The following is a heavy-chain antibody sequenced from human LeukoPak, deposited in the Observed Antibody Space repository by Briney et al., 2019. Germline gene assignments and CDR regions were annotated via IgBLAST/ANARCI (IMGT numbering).Heavy chain of an antibody. V-gene: IGHV4-4*02. Sequence: SETLSLTCAVSGVSISSSNWWSWVRQPPGKGLEWIGEIYHSGSTNYNPSLKSRVTISVDKSKDQFSLKLSSVTAADTAVYYCARVTYYYDSSGPVFLFYWGQGTLVTVSS. CDR2: IYHSGST. D-gene: IGHD3-22*01. J-gene: IGHJ4*02. CDR1: GVSISSSNW. CDR3: ARVTYYYDSSGPVFLFY.